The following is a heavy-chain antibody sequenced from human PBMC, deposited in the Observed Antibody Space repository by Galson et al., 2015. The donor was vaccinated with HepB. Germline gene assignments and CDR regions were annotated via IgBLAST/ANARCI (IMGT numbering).Heavy chain of an antibody. CDR2: TYYRSKWFN. J-gene: IGHJ6*02. CDR1: GDSVSSHSAA. V-gene: IGHV6-1*01. Sequence: CAISGDSVSSHSAAWNWNRQSPSRGLEWLGRTYYRSKWFNDYAVSVKGRITINPDTSKNQFSLQLNSVTPEDTALYYCAREGISITGTTSGVDVWGQGTTVTVSS. D-gene: IGHD1-7*01. CDR3: AREGISITGTTSGVDV.